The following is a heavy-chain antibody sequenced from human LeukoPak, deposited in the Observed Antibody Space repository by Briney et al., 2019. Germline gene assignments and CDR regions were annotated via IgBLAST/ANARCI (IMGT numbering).Heavy chain of an antibody. V-gene: IGHV1-24*01. J-gene: IGHJ5*02. CDR2: FDPEGGET. Sequence: GASVKVSCKVSGYTLSELSMHWVRQAPGKGLEWMGGFDPEGGETIYAQKFQGRITMSRDTSTGTVYMELSSLRSEDTAFYYCATDHSMANTAWWFDPWGQGTLVTVSS. CDR1: GYTLSELS. CDR3: ATDHSMANTAWWFDP. D-gene: IGHD5-24*01.